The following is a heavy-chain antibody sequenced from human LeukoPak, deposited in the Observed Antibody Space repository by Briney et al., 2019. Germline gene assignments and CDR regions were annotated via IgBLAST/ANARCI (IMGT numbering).Heavy chain of an antibody. D-gene: IGHD5-24*01. CDR1: GGSFSGYY. Sequence: SETLSLTCAVYGGSFSGYYWSWIRQPPGKGLEWIGEINHSGSTNYNPSLKSRVTISVDTSKNQFSLKLSSVTAADTAVYYCARGGRDGYNYGDFDNWGQGTLVTVSS. CDR3: ARGGRDGYNYGDFDN. J-gene: IGHJ4*02. V-gene: IGHV4-34*01. CDR2: INHSGST.